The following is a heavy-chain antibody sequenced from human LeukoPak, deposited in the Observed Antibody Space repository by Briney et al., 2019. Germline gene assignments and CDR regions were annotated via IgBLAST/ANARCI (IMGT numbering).Heavy chain of an antibody. CDR1: GFTFNTYA. Sequence: GRSLRLSCAASGFTFNTYAMHWVRQAPGKGLEWGSVIYSGGSTYYADSVKGRFTISRDNSKNTLYLQMNSLRAEDTAVYYCAALMVRGVIIFDYWGQGTLVTVSS. V-gene: IGHV3-53*01. CDR2: IYSGGST. D-gene: IGHD3-10*01. CDR3: AALMVRGVIIFDY. J-gene: IGHJ4*02.